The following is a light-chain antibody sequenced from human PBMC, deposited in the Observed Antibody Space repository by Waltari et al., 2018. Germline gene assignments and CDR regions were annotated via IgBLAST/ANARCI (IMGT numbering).Light chain of an antibody. Sequence: DIVMTQSPDSLAVSLGERATGHCNSSQSVFYSSNNKDYLAWYQQKPGQPPKLLIYWASTRVSGVPARFSGSGSGTDFTLTISSLQAEDVAVYYCHQYYITPLTFGGGTKVEIK. V-gene: IGKV4-1*01. CDR3: HQYYITPLT. J-gene: IGKJ4*01. CDR2: WAS. CDR1: QSVFYSSNNKDY.